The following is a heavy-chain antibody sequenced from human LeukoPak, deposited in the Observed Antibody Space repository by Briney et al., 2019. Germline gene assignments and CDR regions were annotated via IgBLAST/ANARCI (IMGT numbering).Heavy chain of an antibody. CDR3: ARQIVVVPAAILGWFDP. D-gene: IGHD2-2*02. Sequence: PSETLSLTCTVSGDSLISNYWSWIRQPPGKGLEWIGYIYHSGNTNYNPSLKSRVTMSVDTSQNQFSLKLSSVTAADTAVYYCARQIVVVPAAILGWFDPWGQGTLVTVSS. CDR1: GDSLISNY. V-gene: IGHV4-59*08. J-gene: IGHJ5*02. CDR2: IYHSGNT.